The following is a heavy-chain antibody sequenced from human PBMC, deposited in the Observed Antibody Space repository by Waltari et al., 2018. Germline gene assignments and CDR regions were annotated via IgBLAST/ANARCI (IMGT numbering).Heavy chain of an antibody. D-gene: IGHD3-10*01. CDR3: ARPRRGRDAFDV. V-gene: IGHV5-51*03. Sequence: EVQLVQSGPEVKKSGESLRISCQVSGYSFISYWIAWVRQMPGKGLEYMGIIWPDDSDTSYSPSFQGQVIISVDKSIGTAYLQLNTLKASDTAMYYCARPRRGRDAFDVWGPGTMVTVSS. CDR2: IWPDDSDT. J-gene: IGHJ3*01. CDR1: GYSFISYW.